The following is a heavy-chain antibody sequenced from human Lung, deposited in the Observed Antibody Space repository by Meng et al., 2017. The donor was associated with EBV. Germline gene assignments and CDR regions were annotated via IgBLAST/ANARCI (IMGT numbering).Heavy chain of an antibody. V-gene: IGHV4-4*02. D-gene: IGHD6-13*01. CDR3: ARVAAAGNEWFDP. Sequence: GRLEECSPGLRKPSETLSLTCAVSGGSISSIHWWTWVRPPPGKGLEWIWEIYHSGSTNYNPSLQSRVTISVDKSKNQFSLKLSSVTAADTAVYYCARVAAAGNEWFDPWGQGTLVTVSS. CDR1: GGSISSIHW. J-gene: IGHJ5*02. CDR2: IYHSGST.